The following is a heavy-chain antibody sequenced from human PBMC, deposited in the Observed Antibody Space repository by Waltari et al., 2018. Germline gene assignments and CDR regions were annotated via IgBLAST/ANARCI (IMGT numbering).Heavy chain of an antibody. J-gene: IGHJ4*02. D-gene: IGHD5-18*01. Sequence: QLQLQESGSGLVKPSQTLSLTCAVSGCSIRSGGYPWSWIRQPPVKGLEWIGYIYQSGSTYYNPSLKSRVTISVDRSKNQFSLKLSSVTAADTAVYYCARAEYSYGCCYFDYWGQGTLVTVSS. CDR3: ARAEYSYGCCYFDY. CDR1: GCSIRSGGYP. CDR2: IYQSGST. V-gene: IGHV4-30-2*01.